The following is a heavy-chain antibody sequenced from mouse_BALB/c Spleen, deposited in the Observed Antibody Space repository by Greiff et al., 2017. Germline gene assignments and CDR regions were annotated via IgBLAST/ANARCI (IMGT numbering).Heavy chain of an antibody. CDR2: ISSGSSTI. Sequence: EVMLVESGGGLVQPGGSRKLSCAASGFTFSSFGMHWVRQAPEKGLEWVAYISSGSSTIYYADTVKGRFTISRDNPKNTLFLQMTSLRSEDTAMYYCASPITTATGPFAYWGQGTLVTVSA. J-gene: IGHJ3*01. D-gene: IGHD1-2*01. CDR3: ASPITTATGPFAY. CDR1: GFTFSSFG. V-gene: IGHV5-17*02.